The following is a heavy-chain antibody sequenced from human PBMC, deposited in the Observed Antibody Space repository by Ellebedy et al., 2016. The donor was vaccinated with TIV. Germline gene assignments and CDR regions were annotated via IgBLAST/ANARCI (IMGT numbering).Heavy chain of an antibody. D-gene: IGHD6-13*01. CDR1: GFTVSSNY. Sequence: GESLKISXAASGFTVSSNYMSWVRQAPGKGLEWVATMKQDGSEKYYVDSVEGRFTISRDNAKNSLYLQMNNLRADDTAVYYCARDRGYVDVWGQGTTVTVSS. V-gene: IGHV3-7*03. J-gene: IGHJ6*02. CDR2: MKQDGSEK. CDR3: ARDRGYVDV.